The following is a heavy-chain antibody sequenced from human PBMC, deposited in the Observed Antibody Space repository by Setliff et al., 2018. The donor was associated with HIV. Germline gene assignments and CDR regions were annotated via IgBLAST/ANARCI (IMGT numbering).Heavy chain of an antibody. V-gene: IGHV1-18*01. CDR1: GYTFTNYG. CDR2: NSAYNGNT. Sequence: ASVKVSCKAPGYTFTNYGISWVRQAPGQGLEWMGWNSAYNGNTKYAQNLQGRVSLTTDTSTSPAYMELWSLRSDDTAVYYCARDLSTVTFGNWFDPWGQGTLVTVSS. CDR3: ARDLSTVTFGNWFDP. D-gene: IGHD3-16*01. J-gene: IGHJ5*02.